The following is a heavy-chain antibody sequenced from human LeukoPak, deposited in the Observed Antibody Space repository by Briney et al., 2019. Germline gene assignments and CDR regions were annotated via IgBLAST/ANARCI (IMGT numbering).Heavy chain of an antibody. CDR1: GYSISSGYY. J-gene: IGHJ3*02. CDR2: IYHSGST. D-gene: IGHD2-2*02. CDR3: AGVRTAAILAFDI. Sequence: SETLSLTCTVPGYSISSGYYWGWIRQPPGKGLEWIGGIYHSGSTYYNPSLKSRVTISVDTSKNQFSLKLSSVTAADTAVYYCAGVRTAAILAFDIWGQGTMVTVSS. V-gene: IGHV4-38-2*02.